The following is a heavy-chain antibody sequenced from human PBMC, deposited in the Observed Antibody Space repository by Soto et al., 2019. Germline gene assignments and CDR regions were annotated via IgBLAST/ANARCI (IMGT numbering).Heavy chain of an antibody. D-gene: IGHD7-27*01. V-gene: IGHV4-34*01. Sequence: QVQLQQWGAGLLKPSETLSLTCAVYGGSFSGYYWSWIRQPPGKGLEWIGEIYHSGSTNYNPSLKSRVTISADTSKNQFSLKLSSVTAADTAVYYCARGWGRIFDYWGQGTLVTVSS. CDR2: IYHSGST. J-gene: IGHJ4*02. CDR1: GGSFSGYY. CDR3: ARGWGRIFDY.